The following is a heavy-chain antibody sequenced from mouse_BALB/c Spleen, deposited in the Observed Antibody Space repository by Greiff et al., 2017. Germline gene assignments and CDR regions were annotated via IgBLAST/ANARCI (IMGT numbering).Heavy chain of an antibody. CDR3: ASGVTTAGWYFDV. D-gene: IGHD1-2*01. V-gene: IGHV1S137*01. CDR2: ISTYYGDA. Sequence: VQLQQSGAELVRPGVSVKISCKGSGYTFTDYAMHWVKQSHAKSLEWIGVISTYYGDASYNQKFKGKATMTVDKSSSTAYMELARLTSEDSAIYYCASGVTTAGWYFDVWGAGTTVTVSS. J-gene: IGHJ1*01. CDR1: GYTFTDYA.